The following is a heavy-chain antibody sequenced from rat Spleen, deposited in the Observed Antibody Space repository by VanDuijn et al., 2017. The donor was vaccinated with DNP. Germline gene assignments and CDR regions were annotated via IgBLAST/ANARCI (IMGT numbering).Heavy chain of an antibody. CDR3: ARWSDYFDN. CDR1: FYSITSSNN. CDR2: INGAGST. Sequence: EVLLQESGPGLVKPSQSLSLTCSVTFYSITSSNNWNWLRKFPENKLEWMGHINGAGSTNYNPSPKSRISITRDTSKNLFFLQLNSLTTEDTATYYCARWSDYFDNWGQGVMVTVSS. V-gene: IGHV3-3*01. J-gene: IGHJ2*01.